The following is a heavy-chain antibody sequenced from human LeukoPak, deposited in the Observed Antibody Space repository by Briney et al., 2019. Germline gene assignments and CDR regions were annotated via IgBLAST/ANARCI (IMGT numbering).Heavy chain of an antibody. CDR3: ARRLDIVVVVAATPNDAFDI. D-gene: IGHD2-15*01. V-gene: IGHV4-39*01. J-gene: IGHJ3*02. CDR1: GGSISSSSYY. Sequence: PSETLSLTCTVSGGSISSSSYYWGWIRQPPGKGLEWLGSIYYSGSTYYNPSLKSRVTISVDTSKNQFSLKLSSVTAADTAVYYCARRLDIVVVVAATPNDAFDIWGQGTMVTVSS. CDR2: IYYSGST.